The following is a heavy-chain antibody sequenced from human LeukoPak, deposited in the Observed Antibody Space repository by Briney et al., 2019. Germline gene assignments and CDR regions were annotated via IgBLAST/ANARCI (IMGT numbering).Heavy chain of an antibody. Sequence: ASVKVSCKVSGYTLTELSMHWVRQAPGKGLEWMGGFDPEDGETIYAQKFQGRVTMTEDTSTDTAYMELSSLRSEDTAVYYCAKSPRSGPPLWFDPWGQGTLVTVSS. J-gene: IGHJ5*02. CDR1: GYTLTELS. V-gene: IGHV1-24*01. CDR2: FDPEDGET. CDR3: AKSPRSGPPLWFDP. D-gene: IGHD6-19*01.